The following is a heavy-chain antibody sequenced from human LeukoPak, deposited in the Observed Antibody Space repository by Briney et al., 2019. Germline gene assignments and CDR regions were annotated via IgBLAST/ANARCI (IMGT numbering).Heavy chain of an antibody. CDR2: IYYSGST. V-gene: IGHV4-59*01. CDR3: AREGALNYDILTGYYLRYFDY. Sequence: PSETLSLTCTVSGGSISSYYWSWIRQPPAKGLEWIGNIYYSGSTNYNPSLKSRVTISVDTSKNQFSLKLSSVTAADTAVYYCAREGALNYDILTGYYLRYFDYWGQGTLVTVSS. J-gene: IGHJ4*02. CDR1: GGSISSYY. D-gene: IGHD3-9*01.